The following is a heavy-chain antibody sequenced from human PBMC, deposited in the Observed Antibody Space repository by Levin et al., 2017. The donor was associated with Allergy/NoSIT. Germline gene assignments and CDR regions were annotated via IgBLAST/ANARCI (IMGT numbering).Heavy chain of an antibody. J-gene: IGHJ4*02. Sequence: SVKVSCKASGGTFSSYAISWVRQAPGQGLEWMGGIIPIFGTANYAQKFQGRVTITADESTSTAYMELSSLRSEDTAVYYCARGDPGSYYKFDYWGQGTLVTVSS. V-gene: IGHV1-69*13. CDR1: GGTFSSYA. CDR3: ARGDPGSYYKFDY. D-gene: IGHD3-10*01. CDR2: IIPIFGTA.